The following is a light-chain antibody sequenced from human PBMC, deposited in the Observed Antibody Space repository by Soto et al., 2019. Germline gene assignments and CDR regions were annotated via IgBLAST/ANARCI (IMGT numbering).Light chain of an antibody. CDR1: QSIGSY. CDR3: QQRKNWPLT. CDR2: DAS. J-gene: IGKJ4*01. Sequence: EIVLTQSPGTLSLSPGERATLSCRASQSIGSYLAWYQQKPGQAPRLLISDASNRATDIPVRFSGSGSGTDFTLTISSLQPEDFAVYYCQQRKNWPLTFGGGTKVEIK. V-gene: IGKV3-11*01.